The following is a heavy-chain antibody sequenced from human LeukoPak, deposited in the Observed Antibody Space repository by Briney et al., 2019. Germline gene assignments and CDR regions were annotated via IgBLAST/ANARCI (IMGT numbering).Heavy chain of an antibody. CDR2: IFPSGGEI. J-gene: IGHJ4*02. D-gene: IGHD6-19*01. CDR3: ARFPPSIAVAHSSC. Sequence: PGGSLRLSCAASGFTFSTFAMIWVRQPPGKGLEWVSSIFPSGGEIHYADPVKGRFTISRDNSENTLYLQMNSLRAEDTAVYYCARFPPSIAVAHSSCWGQGTLVTVSS. CDR1: GFTFSTFA. V-gene: IGHV3-23*01.